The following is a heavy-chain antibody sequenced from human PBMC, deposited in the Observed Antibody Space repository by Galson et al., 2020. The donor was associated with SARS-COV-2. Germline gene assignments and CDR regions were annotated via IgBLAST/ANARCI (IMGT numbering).Heavy chain of an antibody. CDR3: ARNTRRFGDLLLNWFDS. V-gene: IGHV4-34*13. D-gene: IGHD3-16*01. CDR2: INHRDAT. J-gene: IGHJ5*01. Sequence: RGLEWIGQINHRDATAYNPPLGSRVTLSVDMSKNQFSLKLKSVTTADTAVYYCARNTRRFGDLLLNWFDSWGQGTLVTVSS.